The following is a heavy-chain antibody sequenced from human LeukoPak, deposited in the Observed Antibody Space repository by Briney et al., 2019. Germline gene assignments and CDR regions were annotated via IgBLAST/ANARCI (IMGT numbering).Heavy chain of an antibody. J-gene: IGHJ4*02. D-gene: IGHD6-13*01. Sequence: SETLSLTCAVYGGSFSGYYWSWIRQPPGKGLEWIGRIYTSGSTNYNPSLKSRVTMSVDTSKNQFSLKLSSVTAADTAVYYCARDRGQLIDYWGQGTLVTVS. V-gene: IGHV4-59*10. CDR1: GGSFSGYY. CDR2: IYTSGST. CDR3: ARDRGQLIDY.